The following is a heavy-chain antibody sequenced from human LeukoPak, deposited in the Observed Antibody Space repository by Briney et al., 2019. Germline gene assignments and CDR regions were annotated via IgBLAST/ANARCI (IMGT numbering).Heavy chain of an antibody. CDR2: IFSSGST. D-gene: IGHD6-19*01. J-gene: IGHJ4*02. V-gene: IGHV4-4*07. CDR1: GGSMSSYY. CDR3: ARGGYGNGWYLDY. Sequence: PSDTLSLTCTVSGGSMSSYYWSWIRQSAGKGLEWIGRIFSSGSTNYSPSLKSRATMSVDMSKNQFSLTPSSVTAADTALYYCARGGYGNGWYLDYWGQGTLVTVSS.